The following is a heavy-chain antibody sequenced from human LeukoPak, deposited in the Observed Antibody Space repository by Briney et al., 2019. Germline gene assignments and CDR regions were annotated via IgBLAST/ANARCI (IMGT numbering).Heavy chain of an antibody. J-gene: IGHJ6*03. Sequence: PSETLSLTCTVSGGSISNYYWSWIRQPAGKGLEWIGRIYTSGSTNYNPSLKSRVTMSVDTSKNQFSLKLTSVTAADTAVYYCARDFTDSGSSLVYYYYSYMDVWGKGTTVTVSS. CDR2: IYTSGST. CDR3: ARDFTDSGSSLVYYYYSYMDV. D-gene: IGHD1-26*01. CDR1: GGSISNYY. V-gene: IGHV4-4*07.